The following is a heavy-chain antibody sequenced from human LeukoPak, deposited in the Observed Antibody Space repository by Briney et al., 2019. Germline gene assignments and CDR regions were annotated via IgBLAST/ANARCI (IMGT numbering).Heavy chain of an antibody. D-gene: IGHD2-21*01. V-gene: IGHV3-66*01. CDR2: IYSGGYT. CDR1: GFTVSSNY. CDR3: ARGLYGMDV. J-gene: IGHJ6*02. Sequence: GGSLRLSCAASGFTVSSNYMSWVRQAPGKGLEWVSVIYSGGYTDYADSVKGRFTISRDNSMNTVYLQMNSLRAEDTAVYYCARGLYGMDVWGQGTTVTVSS.